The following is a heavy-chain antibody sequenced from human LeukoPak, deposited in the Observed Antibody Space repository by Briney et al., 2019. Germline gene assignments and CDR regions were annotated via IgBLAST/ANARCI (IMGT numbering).Heavy chain of an antibody. J-gene: IGHJ4*02. V-gene: IGHV3-23*01. D-gene: IGHD6-19*01. CDR3: GKAEAGTYYFDY. Sequence: GGSLRLSCAASGFIFRNYAMRWVRQAPGKGLEWVSAIRGGGGDRFYADSVKGRFTISRDNYKNTLYLKMSSQRGEDTAVYYCGKAEAGTYYFDYWGQGTLVTVSS. CDR2: IRGGGGDR. CDR1: GFIFRNYA.